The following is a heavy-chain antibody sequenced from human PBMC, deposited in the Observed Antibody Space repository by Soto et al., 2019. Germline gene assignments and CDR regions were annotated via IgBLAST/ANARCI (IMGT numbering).Heavy chain of an antibody. CDR2: IVVGSGNT. D-gene: IGHD2-2*01. CDR3: AAEEGGGCSSTSCRDLYGIDV. V-gene: IGHV1-58*01. Sequence: GASVKVSCKASGFTFTSSAVQWVRQARGQRLEWIGWIVVGSGNTNYAQKFQERVTITRDMSTSTAYMELSSLRSEDTAVYYCAAEEGGGCSSTSCRDLYGIDVWGQGTTVTVSS. CDR1: GFTFTSSA. J-gene: IGHJ6*02.